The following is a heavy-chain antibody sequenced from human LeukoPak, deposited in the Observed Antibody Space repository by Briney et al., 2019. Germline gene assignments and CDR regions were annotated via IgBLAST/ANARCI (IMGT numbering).Heavy chain of an antibody. V-gene: IGHV6-1*01. D-gene: IGHD6-19*01. Sequence: SQTLSLTCAISGDGVSRNNGAWNWIRQSPSRGLEWLGRTYYRSKWYDDYAGSVKGRITISPDTSKNQFSLQMYSVTPEDTAVYYCARDVAIGGWYTFDYWGQGTLVTVSS. CDR2: TYYRSKWYD. CDR3: ARDVAIGGWYTFDY. J-gene: IGHJ4*02. CDR1: GDGVSRNNGA.